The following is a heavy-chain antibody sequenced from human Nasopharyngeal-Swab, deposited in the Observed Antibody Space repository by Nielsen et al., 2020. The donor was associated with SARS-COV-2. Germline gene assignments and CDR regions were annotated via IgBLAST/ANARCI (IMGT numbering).Heavy chain of an antibody. CDR2: ISTTTATI. J-gene: IGHJ3*02. CDR3: AREVPYSGHDDAFDI. D-gene: IGHD5-12*01. Sequence: VRQAPGKGLEWILYISTTTATIYYADSVKGRFTISRDNAKSSLYLQMNSLRAEDTAVYYCAREVPYSGHDDAFDIWGQGTMVTVSS. V-gene: IGHV3-48*03.